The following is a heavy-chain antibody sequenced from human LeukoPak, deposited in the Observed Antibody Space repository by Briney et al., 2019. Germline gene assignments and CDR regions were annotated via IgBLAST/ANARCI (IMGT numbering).Heavy chain of an antibody. CDR2: ISAYNGNT. CDR1: GYTFTSYG. V-gene: IGHV1-18*01. J-gene: IGHJ5*02. D-gene: IGHD3-10*01. Sequence: ASVKVSCKASGYTFTSYGISWGGQPPGQGLEWMGWISAYNGNTNYAQKLQGRVTMTTDTSTSTAYMELRSLRSDDTAVYYCAVAYGFGDDWFDPWGQGTLVTVSS. CDR3: AVAYGFGDDWFDP.